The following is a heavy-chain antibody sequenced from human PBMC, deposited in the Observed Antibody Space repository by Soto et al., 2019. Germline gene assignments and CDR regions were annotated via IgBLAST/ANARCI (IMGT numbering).Heavy chain of an antibody. D-gene: IGHD3-22*01. CDR2: IIPIFGTA. CDR1: GGTFSSYA. Sequence: SVKVSCKASGGTFSSYAISWVRQAPGQGLEWMGGIIPIFGTANYAQKFQGRVTITADESTSTAYMELSSLRSEDTAVYYCARLLRNYDSSDRDYWGQGTLVTVSS. CDR3: ARLLRNYDSSDRDY. V-gene: IGHV1-69*13. J-gene: IGHJ4*02.